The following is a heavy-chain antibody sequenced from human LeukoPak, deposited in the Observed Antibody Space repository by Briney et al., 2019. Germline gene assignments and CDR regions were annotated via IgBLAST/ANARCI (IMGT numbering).Heavy chain of an antibody. J-gene: IGHJ4*02. CDR1: GGSFSGYY. Sequence: SETLSLTCAVYGGSFSGYYWSWIRQPPGKGLEWIGEINHSGSTNYNPSLKSRVTISVDTSKNQFSLKPSSVTAADTAVYYCARGRRWLRDWGQGTLVTVSS. V-gene: IGHV4-34*01. D-gene: IGHD5-24*01. CDR3: ARGRRWLRD. CDR2: INHSGST.